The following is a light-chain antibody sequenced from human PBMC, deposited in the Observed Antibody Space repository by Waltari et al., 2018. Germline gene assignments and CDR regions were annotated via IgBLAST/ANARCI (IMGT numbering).Light chain of an antibody. V-gene: IGLV2-18*02. CDR2: EVN. CDR1: GSDIGSYNR. J-gene: IGLJ1*01. CDR3: SSYTTRTTQV. Sequence: QSALTQPPSVSGSPGPSVTISCSGTGSDIGSYNRVPWYQQSPGTAPRLMVYEVNSRPSGVPDRFSGAKSGNTASLTISGLQAEGEAEYYCSSYTTRTTQVFGTGTKVTVL.